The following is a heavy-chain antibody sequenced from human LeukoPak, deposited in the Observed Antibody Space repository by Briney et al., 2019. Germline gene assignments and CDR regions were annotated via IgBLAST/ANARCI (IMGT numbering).Heavy chain of an antibody. CDR1: GYTLTQLS. D-gene: IGHD5-18*01. CDR3: ATVTFERGYSYGFDY. V-gene: IGHV1-24*01. Sequence: ASVKVSCKVSGYTLTQLSMHWVRQARGKGVEGRGGFDPEDGETNYAQKFQGRVTMTEDTSTDTAYMELSSLRSEDTAVYYCATVTFERGYSYGFDYWGQGTLVTVSS. CDR2: FDPEDGET. J-gene: IGHJ4*02.